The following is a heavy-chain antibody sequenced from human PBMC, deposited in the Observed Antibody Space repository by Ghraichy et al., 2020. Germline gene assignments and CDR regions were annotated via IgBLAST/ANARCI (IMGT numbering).Heavy chain of an antibody. Sequence: SETLSLTCTVSGGSISSANYYWNWIRQPPGKGLEWVGYIFFRGSTYYNPSLKSRVTISIDTSKNQFSLKLSSVTAADTAVYYCARVSDYGGRGDAWGQGTLVTVSS. V-gene: IGHV4-30-4*01. CDR2: IFFRGST. D-gene: IGHD4-23*01. CDR3: ARVSDYGGRGDA. J-gene: IGHJ5*02. CDR1: GGSISSANYY.